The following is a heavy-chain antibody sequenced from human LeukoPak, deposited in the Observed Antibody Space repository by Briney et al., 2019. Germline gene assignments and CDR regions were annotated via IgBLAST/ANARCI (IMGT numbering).Heavy chain of an antibody. CDR2: IYSGGST. Sequence: PGGSLRLSCAASGFTVSSNYMSWVRQAPGKGLEWVSVIYSGGSTYYADSVKGRFTISRDNSKNTLYLQMNSLRVEDTAVYCCARDAVAGTDLDYWGQGTLVTVSS. D-gene: IGHD6-19*01. CDR1: GFTVSSNY. CDR3: ARDAVAGTDLDY. J-gene: IGHJ4*02. V-gene: IGHV3-66*01.